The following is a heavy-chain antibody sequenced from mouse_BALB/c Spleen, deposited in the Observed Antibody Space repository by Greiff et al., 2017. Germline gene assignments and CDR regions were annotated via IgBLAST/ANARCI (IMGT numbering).Heavy chain of an antibody. V-gene: IGHV5-6*01. CDR1: GFTFSSYG. D-gene: IGHD1-2*01. Sequence: EVQRVESGGDLVKPGGSLKLSCAASGFTFSSYGMSWVRQTPDKRLEWVATISSGGSYTYYPDSVKGRFTISRDNAKNTLYLQMSSLKSEDTAMYYCARPLQGYFDVWGAGTTVTVSS. CDR3: ARPLQGYFDV. CDR2: ISSGGSYT. J-gene: IGHJ1*01.